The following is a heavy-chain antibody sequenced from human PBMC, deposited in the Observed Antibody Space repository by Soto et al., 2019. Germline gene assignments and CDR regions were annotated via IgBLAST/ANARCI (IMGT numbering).Heavy chain of an antibody. CDR2: IYYSGST. J-gene: IGHJ5*02. Sequence: SETLSLTCTVSGGSISSHYWSWIRQPPGKGLEWIGYIYYSGSTNYNPSLKSRVTISVDTSKNQFSLKLSSVTAADTAVYYCARDVWFGELFLGWFDPWGQGTLVTVSS. V-gene: IGHV4-59*11. CDR1: GGSISSHY. CDR3: ARDVWFGELFLGWFDP. D-gene: IGHD3-10*01.